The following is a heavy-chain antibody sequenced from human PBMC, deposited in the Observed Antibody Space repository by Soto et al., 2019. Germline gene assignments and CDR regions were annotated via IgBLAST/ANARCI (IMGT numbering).Heavy chain of an antibody. CDR3: ARVGGQQLIRFDY. J-gene: IGHJ4*02. D-gene: IGHD6-13*01. CDR2: ISSSSSYT. Sequence: KAGGSLRLSCAAFGFTFSDYYMSWIRQAPGKGLEWVSYISSSSSYTNYADSVKGRFTISRDNAKNSLYLQMNSLRAEDTAVYYCARVGGQQLIRFDYWGQGTLVTVSS. V-gene: IGHV3-11*06. CDR1: GFTFSDYY.